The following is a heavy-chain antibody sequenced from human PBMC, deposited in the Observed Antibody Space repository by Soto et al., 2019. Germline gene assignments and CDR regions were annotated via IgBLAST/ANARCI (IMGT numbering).Heavy chain of an antibody. D-gene: IGHD1-26*01. V-gene: IGHV4-30-4*01. CDR2: IHNSVST. Sequence: SETLSLTCTVSGGSISSANYSWSWIRQPPGKGLHWIAYIHNSVSTHYNPSLKSRVTISVDTSKNQFSLKLNSVTAADTDMYYCDRPGYSGRDFFEYWGEGILVT. CDR3: DRPGYSGRDFFEY. CDR1: GGSISSANYS. J-gene: IGHJ4*02.